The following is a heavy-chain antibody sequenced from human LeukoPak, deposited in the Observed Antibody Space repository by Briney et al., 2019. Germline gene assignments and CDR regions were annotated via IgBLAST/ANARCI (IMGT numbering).Heavy chain of an antibody. CDR2: ISYDGSNK. D-gene: IGHD3-10*01. V-gene: IGHV3-30-3*01. J-gene: IGHJ4*02. CDR3: ARMKMVRGAPWGFDY. CDR1: EFTFSSYA. Sequence: GRSLRLSCAASEFTFSSYAMHWVRQAPGKGLEWVAVISYDGSNKYYADSVKGRFTISRDNAKNTLYLQMNSLRAEDTALYYCARMKMVRGAPWGFDYWGQGTLVTVSS.